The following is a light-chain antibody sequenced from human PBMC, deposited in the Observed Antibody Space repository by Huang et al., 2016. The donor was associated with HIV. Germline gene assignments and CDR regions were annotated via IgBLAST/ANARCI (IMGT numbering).Light chain of an antibody. CDR2: GAS. Sequence: EIVMTQSPATLSVSPGERATLSCGASQSVRSNLAWYQQKPGQAPRLLIYGASTRATGIPARFSGSGSGTDFTLTISSLLSEDFAVYYCQQYDNWPLTFGQGTKVEIK. V-gene: IGKV3-15*01. J-gene: IGKJ1*01. CDR3: QQYDNWPLT. CDR1: QSVRSN.